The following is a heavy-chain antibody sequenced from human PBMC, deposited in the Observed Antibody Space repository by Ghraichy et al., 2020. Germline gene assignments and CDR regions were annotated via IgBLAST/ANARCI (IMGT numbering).Heavy chain of an antibody. D-gene: IGHD5/OR15-5a*01. CDR3: ARSRNAAFDI. J-gene: IGHJ3*02. CDR1: GFTFSSYW. Sequence: RGSLRLSCAASGFTFSSYWMHWVRQAPGKGLVWVSRISTDGSSTNYADSVKGRFTISRDNAENTLYLQMNSLRAEDTAVYYCARSRNAAFDIWGQGTMVTVSS. V-gene: IGHV3-74*01. CDR2: ISTDGSST.